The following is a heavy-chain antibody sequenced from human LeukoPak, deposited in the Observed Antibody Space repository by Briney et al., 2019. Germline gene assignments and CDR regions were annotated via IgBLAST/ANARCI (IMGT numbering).Heavy chain of an antibody. Sequence: GGSLRLSCAASGFIFSSYALIWVRQAPGKGLEWVSAISGSGGSTYYADSVKGRFTISRDNSKNTLYLQMNSLRAEDTAVYYCAKNGADYYDSSGYWDYWGQGTLVTVSS. CDR2: ISGSGGST. V-gene: IGHV3-23*01. CDR3: AKNGADYYDSSGYWDY. D-gene: IGHD3-22*01. J-gene: IGHJ4*02. CDR1: GFIFSSYA.